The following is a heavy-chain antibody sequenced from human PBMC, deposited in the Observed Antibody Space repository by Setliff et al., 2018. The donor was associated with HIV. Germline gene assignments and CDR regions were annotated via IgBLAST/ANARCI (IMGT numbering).Heavy chain of an antibody. D-gene: IGHD3-22*01. J-gene: IGHJ4*02. CDR2: IYARGGT. CDR1: GYSISSYY. Sequence: ETLSLTCAVSGYSISSYYWSWIRQPAGQGLEWIGRIYARGGTTYNPSLESRVTMSVDTSMNQFSLKLTSVTAADTAVYFCARGWIYYDSRSYSRYWGYFDYWGQGTLVTVSS. CDR3: ARGWIYYDSRSYSRYWGYFDY. V-gene: IGHV4-4*07.